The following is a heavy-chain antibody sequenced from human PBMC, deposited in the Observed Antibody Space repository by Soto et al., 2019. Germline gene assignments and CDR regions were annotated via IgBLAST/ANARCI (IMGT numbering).Heavy chain of an antibody. CDR1: GYTFTGYS. CDR3: ARDMPTTVLGPPAFDM. CDR2: INPDSGNT. V-gene: IGHV1-8*02. Sequence: ASVKVSCKASGYTFTGYSMHWVRLAPGQGLQYLGWINPDSGNTGYVEKFQGRVTMTRNTSASTAYMELSSLRSEDTAVYYCARDMPTTVLGPPAFDMWGQGTMVTVSS. D-gene: IGHD2-8*02. J-gene: IGHJ3*02.